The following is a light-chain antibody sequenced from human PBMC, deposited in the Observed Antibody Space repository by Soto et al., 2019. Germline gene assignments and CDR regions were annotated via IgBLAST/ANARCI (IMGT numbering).Light chain of an antibody. Sequence: QSVLAQPPSASGTPGQRVTISCSGSSSNIGSNTVNWYQQLPGTAPKLLIYSNDQRPSGVPDRFSGSKSGTSASLAISGLQSEHEADYYCAAWDGSLNGYVFGTGTKVTVL. CDR1: SSNIGSNT. CDR2: SND. V-gene: IGLV1-44*01. CDR3: AAWDGSLNGYV. J-gene: IGLJ1*01.